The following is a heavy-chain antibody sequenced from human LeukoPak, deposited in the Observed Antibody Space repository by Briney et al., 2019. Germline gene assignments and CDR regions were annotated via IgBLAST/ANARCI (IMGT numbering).Heavy chain of an antibody. Sequence: QTGGSLRLSCAASGFRFSSYEMNWVRQAPGKGLEWVSHISGSASTTYYADSVKGRFTISRDNAKNSLYLQMNSLRAEDTAIYYCARGASYHYGSGSYDDYWGQGTLVTVSS. D-gene: IGHD3-10*01. CDR2: ISGSASTT. V-gene: IGHV3-48*03. CDR1: GFRFSSYE. CDR3: ARGASYHYGSGSYDDY. J-gene: IGHJ4*02.